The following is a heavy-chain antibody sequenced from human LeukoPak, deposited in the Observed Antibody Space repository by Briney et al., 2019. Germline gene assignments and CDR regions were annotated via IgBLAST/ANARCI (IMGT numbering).Heavy chain of an antibody. J-gene: IGHJ6*03. D-gene: IGHD3-10*01. Sequence: ASVKVSCKASGGTFSSYAISWVRQAPGQGLEGMGWINVYTGDTKNAQKFQGRVTMTTDTPTTTAYMGLRSLRSDDTAVYYCARSGSMVRGRITQYYSYYYYMDVWGKGTTVTISS. CDR2: INVYTGDT. CDR3: ARSGSMVRGRITQYYSYYYYMDV. CDR1: GGTFSSYA. V-gene: IGHV1-18*01.